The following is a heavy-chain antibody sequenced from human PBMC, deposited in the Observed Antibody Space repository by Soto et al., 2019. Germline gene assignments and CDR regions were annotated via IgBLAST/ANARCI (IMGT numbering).Heavy chain of an antibody. Sequence: GGSLRLSCAASGFTFSTYAMIWVRQAPGKGLEWVSDISGSGGSTYYADSVTGRFTISRDNSKNTLYLQMNSLRAEDTAIYYCAKALATVYYFDFWGQGTLVTVSS. CDR1: GFTFSTYA. CDR3: AKALATVYYFDF. D-gene: IGHD5-12*01. CDR2: ISGSGGST. V-gene: IGHV3-23*01. J-gene: IGHJ4*02.